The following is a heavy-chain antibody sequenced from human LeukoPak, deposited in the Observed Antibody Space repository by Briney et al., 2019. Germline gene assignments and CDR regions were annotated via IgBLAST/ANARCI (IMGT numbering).Heavy chain of an antibody. CDR2: VSNDGRVQ. CDR3: TKEGGPMAVTTERYSFDQ. CDR1: GFTFSNYG. V-gene: IGHV3-30*18. Sequence: PGRSLRLSCAASGFTFSNYGMHGVRQAPGKGLEGVAVVSNDGRVQYYADSVKGRFTISRDNSKNTLSLQMNSLRAEDTAVYYCTKEGGPMAVTTERYSFDQWGQGTLVTVSS. J-gene: IGHJ4*02. D-gene: IGHD4-17*01.